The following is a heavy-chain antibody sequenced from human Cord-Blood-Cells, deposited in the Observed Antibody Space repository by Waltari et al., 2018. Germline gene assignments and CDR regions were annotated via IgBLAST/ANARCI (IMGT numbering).Heavy chain of an antibody. CDR3: ARGVRGSYSSSFRYQH. CDR2: MNPNSGNT. D-gene: IGHD6-13*01. Sequence: QVQLVQSGAEVKKPGASVQVSCKDFGYTFTSYDINWVRQATGQGLEWMGWMNPNSGNTGYAQKFQGRVTMTRNTSISTAYMELSSLRSEDTAVYYCARGVRGSYSSSFRYQHWGQGTLVTVSS. V-gene: IGHV1-8*01. J-gene: IGHJ1*01. CDR1: GYTFTSYD.